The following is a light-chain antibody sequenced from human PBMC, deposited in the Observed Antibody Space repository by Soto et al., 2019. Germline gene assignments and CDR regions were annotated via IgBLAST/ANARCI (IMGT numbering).Light chain of an antibody. V-gene: IGLV2-8*01. Sequence: QSALTQPPSASGSPGQSVTISCTGTSSDVGGYNYVSWYQQHPGNATKLMIYEVSKRPSGVPDRFSGSKSGNTASLTVSGLQAEDEADYYCSSYEGSNHVVFGGGTKLTVL. J-gene: IGLJ2*01. CDR2: EVS. CDR3: SSYEGSNHVV. CDR1: SSDVGGYNY.